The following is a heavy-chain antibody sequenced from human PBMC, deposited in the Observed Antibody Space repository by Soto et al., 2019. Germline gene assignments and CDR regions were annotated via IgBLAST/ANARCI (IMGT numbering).Heavy chain of an antibody. D-gene: IGHD6-13*01. CDR1: GFTFSSYA. CDR2: IRGSGGST. J-gene: IGHJ4*02. Sequence: EVQLLESGGGLVQPGGSLRLSCAASGFTFSSYAMSWVRQAPGKGLEWVSAIRGSGGSTYYADSVKGRFTISRDNSKNTLYLQMNSLRAEDTAVYSCAKENAYRRSWFEFDYWGQGTLVTVSS. V-gene: IGHV3-23*01. CDR3: AKENAYRRSWFEFDY.